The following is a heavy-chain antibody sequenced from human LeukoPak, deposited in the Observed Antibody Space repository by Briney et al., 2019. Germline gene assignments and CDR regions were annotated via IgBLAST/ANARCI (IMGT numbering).Heavy chain of an antibody. Sequence: PGGSLRLSCAASGFTFSSYEMNWVRQAPGKGLEWVSYISSSGSTIYYADSVKGRFTISRDNAKNSLYLQMNSLRAEDTALYYCARVQDSSGWYLLDYWGQGTLVTVSS. CDR3: ARVQDSSGWYLLDY. D-gene: IGHD6-19*01. V-gene: IGHV3-48*03. CDR1: GFTFSSYE. J-gene: IGHJ4*02. CDR2: ISSSGSTI.